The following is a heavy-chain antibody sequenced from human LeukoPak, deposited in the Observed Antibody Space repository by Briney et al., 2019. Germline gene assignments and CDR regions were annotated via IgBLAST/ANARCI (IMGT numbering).Heavy chain of an antibody. CDR2: ISSSSSYI. J-gene: IGHJ5*02. Sequence: GGSLRLSCAASGFTFSSYSMNWVRQAPGEGLEWVSSISSSSSYIYYADSVKGRFTISRDNAKNSLYLQMNSLRAEDTAVYYCARDLLGPSIAARPGYNWFDPWGQGTLVTVSS. CDR3: ARDLLGPSIAARPGYNWFDP. V-gene: IGHV3-21*01. D-gene: IGHD6-6*01. CDR1: GFTFSSYS.